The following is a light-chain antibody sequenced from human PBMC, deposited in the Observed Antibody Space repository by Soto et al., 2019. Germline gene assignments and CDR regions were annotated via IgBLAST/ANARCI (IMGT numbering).Light chain of an antibody. V-gene: IGLV2-8*01. CDR3: SSYAGSNNLYV. CDR1: SSDVGAYNY. Sequence: QCLLPQPASWYGSHVRSVTLSCPGTSSDVGAYNYVSWYQQRPGKAPKLMIYEVTKRPSGVPDRFSGSKSGNTASLTVSGLQADDEADYYCSSYAGSNNLYVFGTGTRVTVL. CDR2: EVT. J-gene: IGLJ1*01.